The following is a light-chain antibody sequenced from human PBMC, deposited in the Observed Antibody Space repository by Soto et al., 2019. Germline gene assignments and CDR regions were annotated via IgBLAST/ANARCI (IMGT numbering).Light chain of an antibody. CDR1: ESVSRN. CDR3: QQYNNWPRAT. Sequence: EVVMTQSPATLSVSPGERATLSRRASESVSRNLAWYQQKPGQAPRLLIYDASTRATGIPDRFSGGGSGTEFTLTISSLQSEDFVVYYCQQYNNWPRATFGGGTKVDIK. CDR2: DAS. V-gene: IGKV3-15*01. J-gene: IGKJ4*01.